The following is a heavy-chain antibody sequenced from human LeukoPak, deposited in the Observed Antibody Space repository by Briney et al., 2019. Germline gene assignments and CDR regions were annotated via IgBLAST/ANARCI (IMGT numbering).Heavy chain of an antibody. D-gene: IGHD2-15*01. CDR2: IEYDGSNE. Sequence: PGGSLRLSCSMSGFTFSFSSHGMHWVRQAPGKGLEWVSFIEYDGSNEFYVDSVKGRFTISRDNSKNMLYLQMNSLRVEDTAVYYWAKDWAAYGRITNCLRGRLDDWGPGIMVTVTS. CDR3: AKDWAAYGRITNCLRGRLDD. J-gene: IGHJ4*02. CDR1: GFTFSFSSHG. V-gene: IGHV3-30*02.